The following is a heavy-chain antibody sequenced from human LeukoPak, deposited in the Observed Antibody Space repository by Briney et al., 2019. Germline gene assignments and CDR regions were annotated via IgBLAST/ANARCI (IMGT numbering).Heavy chain of an antibody. CDR3: ARLTTADY. CDR1: GGSFSGYY. CDR2: INHSGST. Sequence: SETLSLTCAVYGGSFSGYYWSWIRQPPGKGLEWIGEINHSGSTNYNPSLKSRVTRSGDTSKNQFSLKLSSVTAADTAVYYCARLTTADYWGQGTLVTVSS. D-gene: IGHD4/OR15-4a*01. J-gene: IGHJ4*02. V-gene: IGHV4-34*01.